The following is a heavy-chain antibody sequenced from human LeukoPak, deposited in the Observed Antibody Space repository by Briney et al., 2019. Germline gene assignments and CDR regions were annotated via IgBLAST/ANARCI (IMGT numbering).Heavy chain of an antibody. CDR1: GFTFSSCW. CDR3: AAFGELSSFDY. D-gene: IGHD3-10*01. Sequence: GGSPRLSCAASGFTFSSCWMHWVRQAPGKGLVWVSRISRDGSSRNYADSVKGRFTISRDNAKNTLYLQMNSLRAEDTAVYYCAAFGELSSFDYWGQGTLVTVSS. J-gene: IGHJ4*02. CDR2: ISRDGSSR. V-gene: IGHV3-74*01.